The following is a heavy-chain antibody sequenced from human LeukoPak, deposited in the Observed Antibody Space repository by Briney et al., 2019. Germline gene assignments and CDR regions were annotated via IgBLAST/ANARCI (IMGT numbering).Heavy chain of an antibody. D-gene: IGHD1-26*01. CDR3: ARYSGSYRDS. J-gene: IGHJ4*02. Sequence: GGSLRLSCAASGFTFSNYNMNWVPQAPGKGLEWVSSISSGSSYIYYADSVKGRFTISRDNAKNSLYLQMNSLRADDTAVYYCARYSGSYRDSWGQGTLVTVSS. V-gene: IGHV3-21*01. CDR2: ISSGSSYI. CDR1: GFTFSNYN.